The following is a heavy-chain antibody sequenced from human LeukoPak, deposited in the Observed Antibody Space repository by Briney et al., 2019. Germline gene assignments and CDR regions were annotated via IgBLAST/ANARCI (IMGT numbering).Heavy chain of an antibody. CDR1: ENIFISHW. J-gene: IGHJ5*02. V-gene: IGHV1-46*01. CDR2: INSTDGGA. D-gene: IGHD6-6*01. Sequence: EASVKVSCKTSENIFISHWMHWVRQAPGQGLEWMGGINSTDGGATYAQEFQDRLTFTRDTSTSTFYMELSSLASEDTAVYYCARDHSISSAWWFDPWGQGTLVIVSS. CDR3: ARDHSISSAWWFDP.